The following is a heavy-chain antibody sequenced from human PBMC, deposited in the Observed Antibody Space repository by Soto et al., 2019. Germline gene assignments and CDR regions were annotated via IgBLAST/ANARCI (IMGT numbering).Heavy chain of an antibody. J-gene: IGHJ6*03. CDR1: GFTCSSYW. V-gene: IGHV3-74*03. CDR2: INTDGTSP. Sequence: GGSLRLSCAASGFTCSSYWMHWVRQAPGKGLVWVSRINTDGTSPKYADSVKGRFTISRDNAKNTLYLQMNSLRDEDTAVYYCARRWEYFYMDVWGKGTTVTVSS. D-gene: IGHD1-26*01. CDR3: ARRWEYFYMDV.